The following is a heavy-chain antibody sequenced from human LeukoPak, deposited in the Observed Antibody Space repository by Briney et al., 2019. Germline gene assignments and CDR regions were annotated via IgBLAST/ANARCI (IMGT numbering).Heavy chain of an antibody. CDR1: GGSISSYY. CDR2: IYYSGST. Sequence: SETLSLTCTVSGGSISSYYWSWIRQPPGKGLEWIGYIYYSGSTNYNPSLKSRVTISVDTSKNQFSLKLSSVTAADTAVYYCARDTAVAGTGFQHWGQGTLVTVSS. V-gene: IGHV4-59*01. CDR3: ARDTAVAGTGFQH. D-gene: IGHD6-19*01. J-gene: IGHJ1*01.